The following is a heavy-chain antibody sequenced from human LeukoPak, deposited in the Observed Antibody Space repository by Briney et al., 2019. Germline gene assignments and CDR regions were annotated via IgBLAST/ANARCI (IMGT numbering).Heavy chain of an antibody. V-gene: IGHV3-23*01. D-gene: IGHD3-22*01. CDR2: ISGSGGST. Sequence: GGTLRLSCAASGFTFSSYGMSWVRQAPGKGPEWVSAISGSGGSTYYADSVKGRFTISRDNSKNTLYLQMNSLRAEDTAVYYCAKDRGSWYYDSSGYYSIVPPYNDYWGQGTLVTVSS. CDR3: AKDRGSWYYDSSGYYSIVPPYNDY. CDR1: GFTFSSYG. J-gene: IGHJ4*02.